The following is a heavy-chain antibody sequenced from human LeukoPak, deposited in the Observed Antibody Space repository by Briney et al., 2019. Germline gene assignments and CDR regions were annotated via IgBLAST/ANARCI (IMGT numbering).Heavy chain of an antibody. CDR3: AKGLSSGYSGSDY. J-gene: IGHJ4*02. Sequence: GGSLRLSCAASGFSFSTYAMSWVRQAPGKGLEWVSAISGSASGVTTYYADSVKGRFTISRDTSKNTLYLQMNSLRAEDTAVYYCAKGLSSGYSGSDYWGQGTLVTVSS. D-gene: IGHD3-22*01. V-gene: IGHV3-23*01. CDR1: GFSFSTYA. CDR2: ISGSASGVTT.